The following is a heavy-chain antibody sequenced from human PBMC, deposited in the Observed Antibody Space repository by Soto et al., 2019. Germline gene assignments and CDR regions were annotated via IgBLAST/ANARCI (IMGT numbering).Heavy chain of an antibody. Sequence: SETLSLTCAVYGGSFSGYYWSRIRQPPGKGLEWIGEINHSGSTNYNPSLKSRVTISVDTSKNQFSLKLSSVTAADTAVYYCARVRDIVVVVAAHFDYWGQGTLVTVSS. V-gene: IGHV4-34*01. CDR1: GGSFSGYY. CDR2: INHSGST. CDR3: ARVRDIVVVVAAHFDY. D-gene: IGHD2-15*01. J-gene: IGHJ4*02.